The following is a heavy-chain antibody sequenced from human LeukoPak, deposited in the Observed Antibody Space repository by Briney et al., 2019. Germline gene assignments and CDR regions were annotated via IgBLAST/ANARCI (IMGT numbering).Heavy chain of an antibody. CDR1: GSSFTSYW. V-gene: IGHV5-10-1*01. J-gene: IGHJ4*02. CDR2: VDPSDSYT. Sequence: KHGESLKISCQGSGSSFTSYWISWVRQMHGKGLEWLGRVDPSDSYTNSSPSLQDRITTSANKTISTAVLQWSSLKASDAAMYYCARHDHYYDSSYWGQGTLVTVSS. D-gene: IGHD3-22*01. CDR3: ARHDHYYDSSY.